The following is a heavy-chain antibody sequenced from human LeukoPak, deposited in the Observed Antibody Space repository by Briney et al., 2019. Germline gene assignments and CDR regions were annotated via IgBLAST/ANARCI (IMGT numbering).Heavy chain of an antibody. Sequence: SETLSLTCTVSGFSVSSVYYWGWIRQPPGKGLEWIGYIYYSGSTNYNPSLKSRVTISVDTSKNQFSLKLSSVTAADTAVYYCARAVGGFWSVDAFDIWGQGTMVTVSS. D-gene: IGHD3-3*01. CDR1: GFSVSSVYY. CDR3: ARAVGGFWSVDAFDI. J-gene: IGHJ3*02. V-gene: IGHV4-61*01. CDR2: IYYSGST.